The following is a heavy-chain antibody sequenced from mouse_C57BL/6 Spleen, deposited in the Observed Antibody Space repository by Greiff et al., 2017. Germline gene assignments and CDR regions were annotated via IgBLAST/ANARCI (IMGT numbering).Heavy chain of an antibody. J-gene: IGHJ1*03. Sequence: QVQLKQPGAELVKPGASVKLSCKASGYTFTSYWMHWVKQRPGRGLEWIGRIDPNSGGTKYNEKFKSKATLTVDKPSSTAYMQLSSLTSEDSAVYYCARSGEVGGLNWYFDVWGTGTTVTVSS. D-gene: IGHD3-1*01. CDR1: GYTFTSYW. CDR3: ARSGEVGGLNWYFDV. V-gene: IGHV1-72*01. CDR2: IDPNSGGT.